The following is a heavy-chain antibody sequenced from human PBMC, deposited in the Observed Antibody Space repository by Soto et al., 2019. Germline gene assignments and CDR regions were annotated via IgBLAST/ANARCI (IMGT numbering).Heavy chain of an antibody. CDR1: GFPFTGYA. Sequence: SLILSCAASGFPFTGYAMSWVRQAPGKGLEWVSAISGHGDATFYADSVKGRFTISRDNSKNTLYLHMNSLRAEDTALYYCANSRVSMVRGLIIIPNYWGQGTMVTVYS. CDR2: ISGHGDAT. V-gene: IGHV3-23*01. CDR3: ANSRVSMVRGLIIIPNY. D-gene: IGHD3-10*01. J-gene: IGHJ4*02.